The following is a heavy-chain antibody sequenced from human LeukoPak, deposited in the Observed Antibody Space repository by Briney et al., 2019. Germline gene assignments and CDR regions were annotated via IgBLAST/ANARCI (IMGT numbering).Heavy chain of an antibody. Sequence: GGSLRLPCAASGFTFSRYWMSWVRQAPGKGLEWVANIKQDGSVIYYVDSVKGRFTISRDNAKNSLSLQMNSLRVEDTAVYYCARIGYTSSSNDYWGQGTLVTVSS. CDR1: GFTFSRYW. V-gene: IGHV3-7*01. CDR2: IKQDGSVI. CDR3: ARIGYTSSSNDY. J-gene: IGHJ4*02. D-gene: IGHD2-15*01.